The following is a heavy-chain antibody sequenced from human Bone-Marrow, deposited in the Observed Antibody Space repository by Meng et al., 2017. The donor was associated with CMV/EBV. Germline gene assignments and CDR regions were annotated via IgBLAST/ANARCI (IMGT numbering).Heavy chain of an antibody. CDR2: ISYDGSNK. CDR1: GFTFSSYA. J-gene: IGHJ4*02. CDR3: ARLRVGDGYVDY. V-gene: IGHV3-30*04. Sequence: CAASGFTFSSYAMHWVRQAPGKGLEWVAVISYDGSNKYYADSVKGRFTISRDNSKNTLYLQMNSLRAEDTAVYYCARLRVGDGYVDYWGQGTLVTVSS. D-gene: IGHD3-10*01.